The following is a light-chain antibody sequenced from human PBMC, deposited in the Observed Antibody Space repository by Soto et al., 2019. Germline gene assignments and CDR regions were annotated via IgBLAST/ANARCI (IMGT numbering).Light chain of an antibody. J-gene: IGLJ3*02. CDR2: LESSGTY. CDR3: ETWDSNTRV. V-gene: IGLV4-60*02. CDR1: SGHSSYI. Sequence: QLVLTQSSSASASLGSSVKLTCTLSSGHSSYIIAWHQQQPGRAPRYLMKLESSGTYNKGSGLPDRFSGSSSGADRYLTISNLQFEDEADYYCETWDSNTRVFGGGTKVTVL.